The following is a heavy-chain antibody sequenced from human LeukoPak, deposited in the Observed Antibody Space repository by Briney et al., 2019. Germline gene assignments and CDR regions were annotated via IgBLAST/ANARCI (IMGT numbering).Heavy chain of an antibody. CDR1: GASISDYF. J-gene: IGHJ4*02. CDR3: ASLGYNSGPGDF. V-gene: IGHV4-4*07. CDR2: IYISGST. Sequence: SETLSLTCTVSGASISDYFWSWIRQSAGKGLEWIGRIYISGSTDYNPSLKSRVTMSIDTSKNQFSLKLSSVTAADTAVYYCASLGYNSGPGDFWGQGTLVTVSS. D-gene: IGHD6-19*01.